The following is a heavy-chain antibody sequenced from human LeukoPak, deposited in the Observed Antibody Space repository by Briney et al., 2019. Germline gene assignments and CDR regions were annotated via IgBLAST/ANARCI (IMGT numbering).Heavy chain of an antibody. Sequence: GRSLRLSCAASGFTFSSYAMHWVRQAPGKGLEWVAVISYDGSNKYYADSVKGRFTISRDNSKNTLYLQMNSLRAEDTAVYYCARGSYDFWSGYNNWFDPWSQGTLVTVSS. CDR2: ISYDGSNK. D-gene: IGHD3-3*01. CDR1: GFTFSSYA. CDR3: ARGSYDFWSGYNNWFDP. J-gene: IGHJ5*02. V-gene: IGHV3-30-3*01.